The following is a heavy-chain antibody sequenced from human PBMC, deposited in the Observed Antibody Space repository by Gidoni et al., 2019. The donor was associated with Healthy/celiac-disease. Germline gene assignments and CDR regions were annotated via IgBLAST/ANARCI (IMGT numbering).Heavy chain of an antibody. CDR3: AGGPGGGDFDY. J-gene: IGHJ4*02. V-gene: IGHV4-59*01. Sequence: QVQLQESGPGLVKPSETLSLTCTVSGGSISSSYWSWTRQPPGKGLEWIGYIYYSGSTNYNPSLKSRVTISVDTSKNQFSLKLSSVTAADTAVYYCAGGPGGGDFDYWGQGTLVTVSS. CDR2: IYYSGST. D-gene: IGHD3-16*01. CDR1: GGSISSSY.